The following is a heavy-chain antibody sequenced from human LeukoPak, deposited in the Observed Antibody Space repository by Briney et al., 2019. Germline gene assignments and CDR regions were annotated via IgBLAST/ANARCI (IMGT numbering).Heavy chain of an antibody. D-gene: IGHD6-19*01. Sequence: GESLKISCKGSGYSFTSYWIGWVRQMPGKGLEWMGIIYPGDSDTRYSPSFQGQVTISADKSISTAYLQWSSLKASDTAMYYCATITHSGWYGSFFDYWGQGTLVTVSS. CDR1: GYSFTSYW. CDR2: IYPGDSDT. J-gene: IGHJ4*02. CDR3: ATITHSGWYGSFFDY. V-gene: IGHV5-51*01.